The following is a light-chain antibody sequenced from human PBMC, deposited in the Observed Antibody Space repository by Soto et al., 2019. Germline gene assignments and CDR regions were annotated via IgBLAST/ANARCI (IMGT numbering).Light chain of an antibody. J-gene: IGLJ2*01. CDR1: SSNIGSHY. CDR2: RNN. Sequence: QSVLTQPPSASGTPGQRVTMSCSGSSSNIGSHYVYWYQQLPGTAPKVLLYRNNQRPSGVPDRFSGSKSGTSASLAISGLRSEDEADYYCDTWDDSLSVLFGGGTQLTVL. CDR3: DTWDDSLSVL. V-gene: IGLV1-47*01.